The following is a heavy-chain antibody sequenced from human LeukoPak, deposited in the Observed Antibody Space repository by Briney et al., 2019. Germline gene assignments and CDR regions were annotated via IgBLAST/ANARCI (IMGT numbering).Heavy chain of an antibody. J-gene: IGHJ4*02. Sequence: ASETLSVTCTVSGGSISSYYWSWIRQPPGKGLEWIGYIYYSGNTNYNPSLKSRVTISVDTSKNQFSLRLTSVTAADTAVYYCARQTGSGLFILPGGQGTLVTVSS. CDR2: IYYSGNT. CDR3: ARQTGSGLFILP. V-gene: IGHV4-59*08. CDR1: GGSISSYY. D-gene: IGHD3/OR15-3a*01.